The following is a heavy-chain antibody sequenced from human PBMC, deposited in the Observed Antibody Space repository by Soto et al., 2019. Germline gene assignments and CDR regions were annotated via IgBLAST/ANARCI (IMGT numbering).Heavy chain of an antibody. CDR3: AKFKELSRSGPDY. J-gene: IGHJ4*02. CDR2: IDREGSDT. Sequence: GGSLRLSCAASGFTFSSYWMHWVRQTPGKGLVWVSRIDREGSDTAYADSVKGRFTISRDNSRNTLYLQMNSLRADDTAVYYCAKFKELSRSGPDYWGQGTLVTVSS. D-gene: IGHD3-16*02. CDR1: GFTFSSYW. V-gene: IGHV3-74*01.